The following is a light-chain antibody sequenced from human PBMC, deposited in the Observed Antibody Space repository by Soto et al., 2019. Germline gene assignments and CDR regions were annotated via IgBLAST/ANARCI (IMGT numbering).Light chain of an antibody. Sequence: EIVLTHSPGTLSLSPGERATLSVRASQSVSSYLAWYQQKPGQAPRLLIYDASNRATGIPARFSGSGSGTDFTLTITSLEPEDFAVYYCQHRSNWLAFGGGTKVDIK. CDR2: DAS. V-gene: IGKV3-11*01. CDR1: QSVSSY. CDR3: QHRSNWLA. J-gene: IGKJ4*01.